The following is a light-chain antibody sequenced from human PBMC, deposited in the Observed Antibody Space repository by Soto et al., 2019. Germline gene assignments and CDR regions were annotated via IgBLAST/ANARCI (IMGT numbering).Light chain of an antibody. CDR2: EVS. CDR1: SSDVGGYNY. J-gene: IGLJ1*01. Sequence: QSVLTQPPSASGSPGQSVTISCTGTSSDVGGYNYVSWYQQHPGKAPKLMIYEVSKRPSGVPDRFSGSKSDNTASLTVSGLQAEDEADYYCSSYAGSNNYVFGTGPKVTVL. CDR3: SSYAGSNNYV. V-gene: IGLV2-8*01.